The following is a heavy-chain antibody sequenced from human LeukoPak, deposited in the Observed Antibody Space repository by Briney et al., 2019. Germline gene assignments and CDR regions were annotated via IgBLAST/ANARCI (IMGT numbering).Heavy chain of an antibody. D-gene: IGHD3-9*01. J-gene: IGHJ4*02. Sequence: GGSLRLSCVASGFTFSSYAMHWVRQAPGKGLEWVAVISYDGSNKYYADSVKGRFTISRDNAKNSLYLQMNSLRAEDTAVYYCARDSARYFDWLLFFDYWGQGTLVTVSS. CDR3: ARDSARYFDWLLFFDY. CDR1: GFTFSSYA. V-gene: IGHV3-30*04. CDR2: ISYDGSNK.